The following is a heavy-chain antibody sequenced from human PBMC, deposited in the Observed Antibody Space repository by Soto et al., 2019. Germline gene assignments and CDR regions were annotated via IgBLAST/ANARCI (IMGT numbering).Heavy chain of an antibody. CDR2: IYNSGST. J-gene: IGHJ4*02. CDR3: ASMGYHYGSGSYPLDY. CDR1: GGSISSYY. D-gene: IGHD3-10*01. Sequence: QVQLQESGPGLVKPSETLSRTCTVSGGSISSYYWTWIRQPPGKGLEWIGFIYNSGSTHYNPSLRSRVTISVDTSKNQFSLKLRSVTAADTAVYYCASMGYHYGSGSYPLDYWGQGTLVTVSS. V-gene: IGHV4-59*08.